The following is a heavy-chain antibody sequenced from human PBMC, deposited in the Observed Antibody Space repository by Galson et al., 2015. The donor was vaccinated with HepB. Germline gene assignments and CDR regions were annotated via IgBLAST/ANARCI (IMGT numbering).Heavy chain of an antibody. V-gene: IGHV7-4-1*02. CDR3: ARDILWFGSQRDWFDP. D-gene: IGHD3-10*01. J-gene: IGHJ5*02. CDR1: GSTFTSYA. CDR2: INTNTGNP. Sequence: QSGAEVTKPGESLKISCKASGSTFTSYAMNWVRQAPGQGLEWMGWINTNTGNPTYAQGFTGRFVFSLDTSVSTAYLQISSLKAEDTAVYYCARDILWFGSQRDWFDPWGQGTLVTVSS.